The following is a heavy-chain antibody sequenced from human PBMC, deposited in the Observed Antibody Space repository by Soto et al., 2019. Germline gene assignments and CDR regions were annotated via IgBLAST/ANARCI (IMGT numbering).Heavy chain of an antibody. CDR1: GFTFSDYA. D-gene: IGHD6-13*01. CDR2: ISGSGGST. CDR3: AKDNGGSSWYATLIDY. V-gene: IGHV3-23*01. Sequence: EVHLLESGGGLVQIGGSLRLSCAASGFTFSDYAMSWVRQAPGKGLEWVSSISGSGGSTYYPDSVKGRFTISRDNSKNTLYLQMNSLRADDTAIYYCAKDNGGSSWYATLIDYWGQGTLVTVSS. J-gene: IGHJ4*02.